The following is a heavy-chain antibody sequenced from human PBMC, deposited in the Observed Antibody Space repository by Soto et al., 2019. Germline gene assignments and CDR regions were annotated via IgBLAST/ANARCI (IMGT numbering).Heavy chain of an antibody. J-gene: IGHJ5*01. CDR3: ATELVRGTNWFDP. V-gene: IGHV3-23*01. Sequence: PGGSLRLSCAASGFTFSSYAMSWVRQAPGKGLEWVSAISGSGGSTYYADPVNGRFTISRVNSKNTLYLQMNSLRAEDTAVYYCATELVRGTNWFDPWGQGTLVTVSS. CDR2: ISGSGGST. D-gene: IGHD6-13*01. CDR1: GFTFSSYA.